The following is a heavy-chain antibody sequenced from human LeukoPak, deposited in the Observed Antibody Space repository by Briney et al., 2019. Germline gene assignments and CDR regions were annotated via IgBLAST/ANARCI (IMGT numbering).Heavy chain of an antibody. CDR1: GGSISSSSYY. D-gene: IGHD3-22*01. CDR3: ARDSKYYDSSGVENWFDP. Sequence: SETLSLTCTVSGGSISSSSYYWGWIRQPPGKGLEWIGSIYYSGSTYYNPSLKSRVTISVDTSKNQFSLKLSSVTAAGTAVYYCARDSKYYDSSGVENWFDPWGQGTLVTVSS. V-gene: IGHV4-39*07. CDR2: IYYSGST. J-gene: IGHJ5*02.